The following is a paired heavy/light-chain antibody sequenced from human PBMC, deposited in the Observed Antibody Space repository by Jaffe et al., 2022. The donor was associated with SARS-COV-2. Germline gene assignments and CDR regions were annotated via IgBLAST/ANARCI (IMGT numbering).Light chain of an antibody. CDR1: QSVSSTY. CDR2: DAS. CDR3: QQYGTSPRT. J-gene: IGKJ1*01. V-gene: IGKV3-20*01. Sequence: EIVLTQSPGTLSLSPGERATLSCRASQSVSSTYLAWYQQKPGQAPRLLIYDASSRATGIPDRFSGSGSGTDFTLTISRLEPEDFAVYYCQQYGTSPRTFGQGTKVEIK.
Heavy chain of an antibody. J-gene: IGHJ5*02. Sequence: QVRLQQWGEGLLKPSETLSLTCAVYGGSLSGYFWSWIRQPPGKGLQWIGEINHSGSTNYNPSLKSRVTISVDTSKNQFSLKLSSVTAADTAVYYCARDSIGSNYDSISYYQSWGQGTLVTVSS. CDR1: GGSLSGYF. D-gene: IGHD3-22*01. CDR2: INHSGST. CDR3: ARDSIGSNYDSISYYQS. V-gene: IGHV4-34*02.